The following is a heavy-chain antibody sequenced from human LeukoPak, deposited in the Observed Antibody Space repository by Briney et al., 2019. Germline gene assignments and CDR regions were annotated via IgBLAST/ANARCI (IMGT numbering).Heavy chain of an antibody. CDR1: GGSISSGDYY. Sequence: SETLSLTCTVSGGSISSGDYYWSWIRQPPGKGLEWIGYIYYSGSTYYNPSLKSRVTISVDTSKNQFSLKLSSVTAADTAVYYCARGVHCSSTSCYTGWFAPWGQGTLVTVSS. D-gene: IGHD2-2*02. CDR2: IYYSGST. J-gene: IGHJ5*02. V-gene: IGHV4-30-4*08. CDR3: ARGVHCSSTSCYTGWFAP.